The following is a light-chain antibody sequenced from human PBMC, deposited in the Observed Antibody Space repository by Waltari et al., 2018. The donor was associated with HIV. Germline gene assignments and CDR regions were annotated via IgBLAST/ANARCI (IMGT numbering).Light chain of an antibody. V-gene: IGKV1-39*01. Sequence: SVGDRVTISCRASQSIANHLNWYQQKPGKAPNLLIYAAVNLQSGVSSRFSGSGSGTDFALIINSLQSEDFATYYCQQSFSTPLTFGPGTKVDLK. J-gene: IGKJ3*01. CDR2: AAV. CDR1: QSIANH. CDR3: QQSFSTPLT.